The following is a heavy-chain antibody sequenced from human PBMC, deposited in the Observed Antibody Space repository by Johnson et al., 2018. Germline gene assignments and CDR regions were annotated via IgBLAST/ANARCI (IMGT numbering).Heavy chain of an antibody. D-gene: IGHD4-17*01. J-gene: IGHJ4*02. Sequence: VQLQESGGGLVQRGGSLRLSCTASGFTFSDYWMTWVRQAPGKGLEWVANIKTDGSETYYVDSVWGRFTISRDNAKNSLYLQMNSLRTEDTAVYYCARTDSGDCSFYADWGQGALVIVSS. V-gene: IGHV3-7*01. CDR3: ARTDSGDCSFYAD. CDR2: IKTDGSET. CDR1: GFTFSDYW.